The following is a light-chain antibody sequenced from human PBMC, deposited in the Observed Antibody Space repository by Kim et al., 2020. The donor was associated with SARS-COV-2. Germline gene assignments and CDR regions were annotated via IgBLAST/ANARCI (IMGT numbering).Light chain of an antibody. CDR1: SSDVGGYNY. CDR2: DVS. CDR3: SSYTSSSTWV. J-gene: IGLJ1*01. V-gene: IGLV2-14*04. Sequence: GHSITISCTGTSSDVGGYNYVSWYQQHPGKAPKLMIYDVSKRPSGVSNRFSGSKSGNTASLTISGLQAEDEADYYCSSYTSSSTWVFGTGTKVTVL.